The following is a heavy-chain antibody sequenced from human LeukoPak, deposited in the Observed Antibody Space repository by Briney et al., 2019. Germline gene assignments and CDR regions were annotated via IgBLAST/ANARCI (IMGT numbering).Heavy chain of an antibody. Sequence: GGSLRLSCAASGFTFSSHGMNWVRQAPGKGLEWVSSISGGGDGTYYADSVKGRFTISRDNSKNTLFLQMNSLRGEDTAVYYCAKDRTGTTGRDWLDPWGQGTLVTVSS. V-gene: IGHV3-23*01. J-gene: IGHJ5*02. CDR1: GFTFSSHG. CDR2: ISGGGDGT. CDR3: AKDRTGTTGRDWLDP. D-gene: IGHD1-1*01.